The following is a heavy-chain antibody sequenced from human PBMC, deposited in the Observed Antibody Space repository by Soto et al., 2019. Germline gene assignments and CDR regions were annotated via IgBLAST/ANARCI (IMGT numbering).Heavy chain of an antibody. D-gene: IGHD1-26*01. CDR1: GFTFSSYG. V-gene: IGHV3-33*01. CDR3: ARDLYRVDY. J-gene: IGHJ4*02. Sequence: QVQLVESGGGVVQPGRSLRLSCTASGFTFSSYGMHWVRQPPGKGLEWVAVIWSDGSNKYYADSVKGRFTISRDNSKNTLYLQMNSLRAEDTAVYYCARDLYRVDYWGQGTLVTVSS. CDR2: IWSDGSNK.